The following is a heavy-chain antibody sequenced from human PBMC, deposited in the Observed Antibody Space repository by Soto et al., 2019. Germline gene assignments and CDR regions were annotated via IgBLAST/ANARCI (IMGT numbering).Heavy chain of an antibody. Sequence: VQLLESGGGLIQPGGSLRLSCTASTFTFSYYAMSWVRQAPGEGLEWVAGISGSGGTTYYTESVKGRFSISRDNSNNTLYLHLSSLRAEDTAIYYCATISDRGITAALDFWGQGTLVTVSS. CDR2: ISGSGGTT. CDR1: TFTFSYYA. D-gene: IGHD6-13*01. CDR3: ATISDRGITAALDF. J-gene: IGHJ4*02. V-gene: IGHV3-23*01.